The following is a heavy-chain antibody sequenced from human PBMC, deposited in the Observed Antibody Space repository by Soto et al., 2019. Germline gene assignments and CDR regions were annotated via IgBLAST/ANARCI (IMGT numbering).Heavy chain of an antibody. CDR2: INAGNGNT. D-gene: IGHD3-22*01. J-gene: IGHJ4*02. V-gene: IGHV1-3*01. Sequence: ASVKVSCKASGYTFTSYAMHWVRQAPGQRLEWMGWINAGNGNTKYSQKFQGRVTITRDTSASTAYMELSSLRSEDTAVYYCARGRFEYYYDSSGYYRGPSRGDYFDYWGQGTLVTVSS. CDR1: GYTFTSYA. CDR3: ARGRFEYYYDSSGYYRGPSRGDYFDY.